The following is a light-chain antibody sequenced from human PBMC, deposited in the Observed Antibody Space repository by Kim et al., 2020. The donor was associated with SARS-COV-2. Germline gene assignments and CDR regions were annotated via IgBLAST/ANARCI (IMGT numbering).Light chain of an antibody. CDR3: QQRSNWTPVIT. V-gene: IGKV3-11*01. CDR1: QSVSSY. Sequence: PGERATLACRASQSVSSYLAWYQQKPGQAPRLLIYDASNRATGIPARFSGSGSGTDFTLTISSLEPEDFAVYYCQQRSNWTPVITFGQGTRLEIK. J-gene: IGKJ5*01. CDR2: DAS.